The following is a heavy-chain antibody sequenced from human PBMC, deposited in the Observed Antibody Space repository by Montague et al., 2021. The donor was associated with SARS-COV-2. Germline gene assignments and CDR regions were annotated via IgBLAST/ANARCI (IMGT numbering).Heavy chain of an antibody. Sequence: SLRLSYAASGFTFSSYWMHWVRQAPGKGLVWVSRINSDVSITNYSYSXXGRFTISRDNAKNTLYLQMNSLRDDDTAVYYCARETIVPAAIGYYYYMDVWGKGTPVTVSS. V-gene: IGHV3-74*01. CDR2: INSDVSIT. CDR1: GFTFSSYW. CDR3: ARETIVPAAIGYYYYMDV. J-gene: IGHJ6*03. D-gene: IGHD2-2*01.